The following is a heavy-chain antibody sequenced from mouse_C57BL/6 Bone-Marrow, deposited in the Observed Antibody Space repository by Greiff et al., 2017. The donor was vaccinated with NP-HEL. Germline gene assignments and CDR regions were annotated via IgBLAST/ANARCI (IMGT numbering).Heavy chain of an antibody. Sequence: EVKVVESGGGLVKPGGSLKLSCAASGFTFSDYGMHWVRQAPEKGLEWVAYISSGSSTIYYADTVKGRFTISRDNAKNTLFLQMTSLRSEDTAMYYCARNYGSSYEYYYAMDYWGQGTSVTVSS. D-gene: IGHD1-1*01. J-gene: IGHJ4*01. CDR1: GFTFSDYG. CDR2: ISSGSSTI. CDR3: ARNYGSSYEYYYAMDY. V-gene: IGHV5-17*01.